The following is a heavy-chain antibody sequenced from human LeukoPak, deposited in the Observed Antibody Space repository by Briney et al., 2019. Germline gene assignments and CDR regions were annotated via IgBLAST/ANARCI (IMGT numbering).Heavy chain of an antibody. CDR2: INHSGST. Sequence: PSETLSLTCAVYGGSFSGYYWSWIRQPPGKGLEWIGEINHSGSTNYNPSLKSRVTISVDTPKNQFSLKLSSVTAADTAVYYCARGADDIVVVPAAFGFDPWGQGTLVTVSS. CDR3: ARGADDIVVVPAAFGFDP. D-gene: IGHD2-2*01. J-gene: IGHJ5*02. V-gene: IGHV4-34*01. CDR1: GGSFSGYY.